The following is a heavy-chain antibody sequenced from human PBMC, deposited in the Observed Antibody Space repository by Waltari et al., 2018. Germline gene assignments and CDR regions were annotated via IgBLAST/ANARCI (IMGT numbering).Heavy chain of an antibody. CDR1: GGSISSGGYS. Sequence: QVQLQESGPGLVKPSQTLSLTCTVSGGSISSGGYSWSWIRQHPGKGLEWIGYIYYSGSTYYNPSRNSRVTISVDTSKIQCSLKLSSVTAADTAVYYCAREVVGQGLFDYWGQGTLVTVSS. V-gene: IGHV4-31*03. CDR2: IYYSGST. D-gene: IGHD2-2*01. CDR3: AREVVGQGLFDY. J-gene: IGHJ4*02.